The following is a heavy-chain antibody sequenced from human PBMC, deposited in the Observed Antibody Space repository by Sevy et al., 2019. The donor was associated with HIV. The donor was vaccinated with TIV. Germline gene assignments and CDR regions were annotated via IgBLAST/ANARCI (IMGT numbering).Heavy chain of an antibody. CDR2: IYYTGST. Sequence: SETLSLTCTVSGGSISAYCWSWIRQPPGKALEYVGSIYYTGSTNYNPSLKNRVTMSVDTSKNQFSLKLSSVTAADTAVYYCTRAPPVRSGDDSLNWFDPWGPGTLVTVSS. D-gene: IGHD5-12*01. J-gene: IGHJ5*02. V-gene: IGHV4-59*01. CDR3: TRAPPVRSGDDSLNWFDP. CDR1: GGSISAYC.